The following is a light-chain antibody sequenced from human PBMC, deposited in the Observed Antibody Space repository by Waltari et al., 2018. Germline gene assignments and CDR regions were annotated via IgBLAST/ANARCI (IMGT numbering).Light chain of an antibody. Sequence: QSVLTQPPPVSGAPGQRVTISCTASSSNIGAGYDVHWYQQLPGTAPKLLIYGNSNRPSGVPDRFSGSKSGTSASLAITGLQAEDEADYYCQSYDSSLSGVVFGGGTKLTVL. CDR3: QSYDSSLSGVV. V-gene: IGLV1-40*01. CDR1: SSNIGAGYD. CDR2: GNS. J-gene: IGLJ2*01.